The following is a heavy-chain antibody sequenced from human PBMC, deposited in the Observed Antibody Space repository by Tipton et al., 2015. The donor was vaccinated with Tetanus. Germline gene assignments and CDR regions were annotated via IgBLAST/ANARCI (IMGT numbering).Heavy chain of an antibody. V-gene: IGHV3-69-1*02. J-gene: IGHJ4*02. CDR1: GFAFSDYY. CDR3: VSGSALGN. Sequence: EASGFAFSDYYMAWARQAPGRGLEWVSSISSTSRYIYYADSLEGRFTISRDNAKNSLSLQMNSLRTDDTAVYYCVSGSALGNWGQGTLVTVSS. D-gene: IGHD6-25*01. CDR2: ISSTSRYI.